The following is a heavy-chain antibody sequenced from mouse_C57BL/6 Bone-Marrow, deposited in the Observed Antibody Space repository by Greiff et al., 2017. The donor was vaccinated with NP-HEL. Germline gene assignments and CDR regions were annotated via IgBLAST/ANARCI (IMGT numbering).Heavy chain of an antibody. CDR1: GYTFTSYW. D-gene: IGHD4-1*01. CDR2: IHPNSGST. CDR3: ARIWVYYFDY. Sequence: QVQLQQPGAELVKPGASVKLSCKASGYTFTSYWMHWVKQRPGQGLEWIGMIHPNSGSTNYNEKFKSKATLTVDKSSSTAYMHLSSLTSEDSAVYYCARIWVYYFDYWGQGTTLTVSS. J-gene: IGHJ2*01. V-gene: IGHV1-64*01.